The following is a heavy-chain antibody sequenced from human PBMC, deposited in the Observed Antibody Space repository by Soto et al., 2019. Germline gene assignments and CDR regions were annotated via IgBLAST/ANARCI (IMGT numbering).Heavy chain of an antibody. Sequence: LRLSCAASGFTVSSNYMSWVRQAPGKGLEWVSVIYSGGSTYYADSVKGRFTISRDNSKNTLYLQMNSLRAEDTAVYYCARGYYYDSSGYYLDYWGQGTLVTVSS. D-gene: IGHD3-22*01. CDR1: GFTVSSNY. V-gene: IGHV3-53*01. CDR2: IYSGGST. CDR3: ARGYYYDSSGYYLDY. J-gene: IGHJ4*02.